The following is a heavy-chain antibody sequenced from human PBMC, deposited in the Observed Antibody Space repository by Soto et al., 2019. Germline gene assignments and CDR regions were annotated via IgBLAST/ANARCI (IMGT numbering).Heavy chain of an antibody. Sequence: EVQLLESGGGLVQPGGSLRLSCAASGFTFSSYAMSWVRQAPGKGLEWVSAISGSGGSTYYADSVNGRFTISRDNSKNTLYLQMNSLRAEDTAVYYCAKAPWDVVVVAATNYWGQGTLVTVSS. CDR2: ISGSGGST. V-gene: IGHV3-23*01. CDR1: GFTFSSYA. D-gene: IGHD2-15*01. J-gene: IGHJ4*02. CDR3: AKAPWDVVVVAATNY.